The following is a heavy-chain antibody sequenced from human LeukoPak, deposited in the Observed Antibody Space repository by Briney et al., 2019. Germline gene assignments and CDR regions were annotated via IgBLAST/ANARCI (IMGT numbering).Heavy chain of an antibody. J-gene: IGHJ4*02. D-gene: IGHD5-12*01. Sequence: SETLSLTCTVSGGSISGYYWSWIRQPPGKGLEWIGEINHSGSTNYNPSLKSRVTISVDTSKNQFSLKLSSVTAADTAVYYCARGGYDYPYDYWGQGTLVTVSS. CDR3: ARGGYDYPYDY. CDR2: INHSGST. CDR1: GGSISGYY. V-gene: IGHV4-34*01.